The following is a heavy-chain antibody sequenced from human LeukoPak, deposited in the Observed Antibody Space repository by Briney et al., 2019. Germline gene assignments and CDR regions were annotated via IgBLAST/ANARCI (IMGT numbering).Heavy chain of an antibody. D-gene: IGHD6-13*01. CDR2: IYYSGST. J-gene: IGHJ4*02. CDR1: GGSISSSSYY. Sequence: SETLSLTCTVSGGSISSSSYYWGWIRQPPGKGLEWIGSIYYSGSTYYNPSLKSRVTISVDTSKNQFSLKLSSVTAADTAVYYCARVPASIAAAGFFDYWGQGTLVTVSS. V-gene: IGHV4-39*07. CDR3: ARVPASIAAAGFFDY.